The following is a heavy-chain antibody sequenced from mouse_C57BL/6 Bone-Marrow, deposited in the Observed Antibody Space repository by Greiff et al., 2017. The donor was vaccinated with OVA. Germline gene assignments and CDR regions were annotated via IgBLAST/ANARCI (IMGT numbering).Heavy chain of an antibody. CDR1: GYTFTSYC. CDR3: ARDYYGSSPFAY. J-gene: IGHJ3*01. CDR2: IDPSDSYT. Sequence: QVQLQQPGAELVRPGTSVKLSCKASGYTFTSYCMHWVKQRPGQGLEWIGVIDPSDSYTNYNQKFKGKATLTVDTSSSTAYMQLSSLTSEDSAVYDCARDYYGSSPFAYWGQGTLVTVSA. D-gene: IGHD1-1*01. V-gene: IGHV1-59*01.